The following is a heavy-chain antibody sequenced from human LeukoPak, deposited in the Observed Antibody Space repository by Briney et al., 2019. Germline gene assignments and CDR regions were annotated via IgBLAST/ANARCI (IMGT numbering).Heavy chain of an antibody. Sequence: SETLSLTCTVSGYSISSGYYWGWIRQPPGKGLEWIGSIYHSGSTYYNPSLKSRVTISVDTSKNQFSLKLSSVTAADTAVYYCARVNSYSYGGSAENWFDPWGQGTLVTVSS. J-gene: IGHJ5*02. CDR1: GYSISSGYY. V-gene: IGHV4-38-2*02. CDR2: IYHSGST. D-gene: IGHD5-18*01. CDR3: ARVNSYSYGGSAENWFDP.